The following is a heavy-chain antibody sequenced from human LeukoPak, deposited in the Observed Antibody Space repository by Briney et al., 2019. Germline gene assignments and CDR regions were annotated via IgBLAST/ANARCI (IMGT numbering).Heavy chain of an antibody. V-gene: IGHV3-9*01. CDR2: ISWNSGSI. CDR3: AKAVGIAAAGNWFDP. Sequence: SLRLSCAAPGFTFDDYAMHWVRQAPGKGLEWVSGISWNSGSIGYADSVKGRFTISRDNAKNSLYLQMNSLRAEDTALYYCAKAVGIAAAGNWFDPWGQGTLVTVSS. J-gene: IGHJ5*02. CDR1: GFTFDDYA. D-gene: IGHD6-13*01.